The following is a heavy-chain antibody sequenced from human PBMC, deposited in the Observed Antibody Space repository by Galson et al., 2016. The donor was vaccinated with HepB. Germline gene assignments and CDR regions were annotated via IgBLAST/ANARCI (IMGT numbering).Heavy chain of an antibody. CDR1: GFTFRTFS. D-gene: IGHD4-11*01. Sequence: SLRLSCAASGFTFRTFSMDWVRQAPGKGLEWVSYISGDSDTIYYADSVKGRFTISRDSAKNSLNLQMNALRDEDTAVYYCARGLYSNSFDLWGQGTPVTVS. V-gene: IGHV3-48*02. CDR2: ISGDSDTI. CDR3: ARGLYSNSFDL. J-gene: IGHJ5*02.